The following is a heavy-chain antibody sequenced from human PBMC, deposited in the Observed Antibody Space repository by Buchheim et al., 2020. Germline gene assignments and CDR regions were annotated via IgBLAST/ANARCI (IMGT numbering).Heavy chain of an antibody. Sequence: QVQLQQWGAGLLKPSETLSLTCAVYGGSFSGYYWSWIRQPPGKGLEWIGEINHSGSTNYNPSLKSRVTISVDTSENQFSLKLSSVTAADTAVYYCARWRQLVGNSGMDVWGQGTT. V-gene: IGHV4-34*01. J-gene: IGHJ6*02. CDR3: ARWRQLVGNSGMDV. CDR1: GGSFSGYY. D-gene: IGHD6-6*01. CDR2: INHSGST.